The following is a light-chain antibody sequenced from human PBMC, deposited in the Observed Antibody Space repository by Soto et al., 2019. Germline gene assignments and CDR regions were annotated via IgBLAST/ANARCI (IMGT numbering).Light chain of an antibody. CDR3: QQYNNWPT. CDR2: DTS. Sequence: EIVLTQSPGTLSFSPGERATLSCTASQSLSSNFLAWYQQKPGQAPRLLIYDTSSRATGIPDRFSGSGSGTDFTLTISRLEPEDFAVYYCQQYNNWPTFGQGTKVDIK. V-gene: IGKV3D-20*02. J-gene: IGKJ1*01. CDR1: QSLSSNF.